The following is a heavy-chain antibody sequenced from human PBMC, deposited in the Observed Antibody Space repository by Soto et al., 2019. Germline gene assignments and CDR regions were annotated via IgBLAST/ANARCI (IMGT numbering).Heavy chain of an antibody. CDR3: ERGGSRYWYFDL. CDR1: GYTFTSYA. J-gene: IGHJ2*01. CDR2: INAGNGNT. Sequence: QVQLVQSGAEVKKPGASVKVSCKASGYTFTSYAMHWVRQAPGQRLEWMGWINAGNGNTKYSQKFQGRVTITMDTSASTAYMELSSLRSEDTAVYYCERGGSRYWYFDLWGRGTLVTVSS. D-gene: IGHD1-26*01. V-gene: IGHV1-3*01.